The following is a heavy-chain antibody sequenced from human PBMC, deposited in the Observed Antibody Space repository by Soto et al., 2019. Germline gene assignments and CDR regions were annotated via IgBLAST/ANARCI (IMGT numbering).Heavy chain of an antibody. Sequence: QVQVVQSGPEVKKPGASVKVSCKASGYTLTDYYMHWVRQAPGQGLEWMGWINPNNGGTKSAQKFQDRVTMISETSISTAYVELSKLTSDDTAVYYCARAGVAASGSGEYAMDVWGQGTTVIVSS. V-gene: IGHV1-2*02. CDR2: INPNNGGT. CDR1: GYTLTDYY. D-gene: IGHD6-13*01. J-gene: IGHJ6*02. CDR3: ARAGVAASGSGEYAMDV.